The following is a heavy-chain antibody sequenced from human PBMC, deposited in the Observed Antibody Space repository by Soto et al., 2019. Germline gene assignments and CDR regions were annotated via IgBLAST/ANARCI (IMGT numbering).Heavy chain of an antibody. CDR2: INHSGST. CDR3: ARGPVPSYGSGSLNWFDP. J-gene: IGHJ5*02. D-gene: IGHD3-10*01. V-gene: IGHV4-34*01. Sequence: SETLSLTCAVYGGSFSGYYWSWIRQPPGKGLEWIGEINHSGSTNYNPSLKSRVTISVDTSKNQFSLKLSSVTAADTAVYYCARGPVPSYGSGSLNWFDPWGQGTLVTVSS. CDR1: GGSFSGYY.